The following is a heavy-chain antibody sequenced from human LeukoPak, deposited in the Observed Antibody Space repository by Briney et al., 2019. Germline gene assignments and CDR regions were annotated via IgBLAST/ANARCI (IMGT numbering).Heavy chain of an antibody. J-gene: IGHJ4*02. Sequence: GGSLRLSCAASGFTFRTYWMNWVRQAPGKGLVWVSRIGSDGSSTSYADSVKGRFTISRDNAATTLYLQMNSLRAEDTAVYYCARGYWSAAGTSIDYWGQGTLVTVSS. V-gene: IGHV3-74*01. D-gene: IGHD6-13*01. CDR1: GFTFRTYW. CDR2: IGSDGSST. CDR3: ARGYWSAAGTSIDY.